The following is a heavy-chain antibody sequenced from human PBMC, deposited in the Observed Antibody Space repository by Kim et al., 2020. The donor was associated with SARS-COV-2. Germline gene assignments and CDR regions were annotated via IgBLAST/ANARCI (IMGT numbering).Heavy chain of an antibody. Sequence: GKGRFTISRNNAKNSLYLQMNSLRAEDTAVYYCARDKATVTWYYYYGMDVWGQGTTVTVSS. J-gene: IGHJ6*02. V-gene: IGHV3-11*04. D-gene: IGHD4-17*01. CDR3: ARDKATVTWYYYYGMDV.